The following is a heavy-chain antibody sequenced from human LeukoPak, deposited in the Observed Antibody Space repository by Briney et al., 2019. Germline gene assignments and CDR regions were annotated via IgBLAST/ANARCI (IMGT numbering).Heavy chain of an antibody. CDR2: IYYSGST. CDR3: ASRSGVPRPRSRIDS. J-gene: IGHJ4*02. D-gene: IGHD1-14*01. Sequence: KPSETLSLTCAVYGGSFSGYYWSWIRQPPGKGLEWIGSIYYSGSTYYNPSLKSRVTISVDTSKNQFSLKLSSVTAADTAVYYCASRSGVPRPRSRIDSWGQGTLVTVSS. V-gene: IGHV4-34*01. CDR1: GGSFSGYY.